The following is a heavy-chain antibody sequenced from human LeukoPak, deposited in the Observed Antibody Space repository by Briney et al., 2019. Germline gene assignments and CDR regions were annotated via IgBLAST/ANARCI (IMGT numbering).Heavy chain of an antibody. CDR3: AKDEERFVVVVPAATGYAFDI. CDR1: GFTFSSHS. CDR2: ISSSSSTI. D-gene: IGHD2-2*01. V-gene: IGHV3-48*01. Sequence: GGSLRLSCAASGFTFSSHSMNWVRQAPGKGLEWVSYISSSSSTIYYADSVKGRFTISRDNAKNSLYLQMNSLRAEDTAVYYCAKDEERFVVVVPAATGYAFDIWGQGTMVTVSS. J-gene: IGHJ3*02.